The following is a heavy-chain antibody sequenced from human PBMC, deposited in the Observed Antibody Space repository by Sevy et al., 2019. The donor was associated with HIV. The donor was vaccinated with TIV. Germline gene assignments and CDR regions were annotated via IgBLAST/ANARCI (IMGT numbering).Heavy chain of an antibody. CDR1: GFTLSSYA. Sequence: GGSLRLSCTASGFTLSSYAMHWVRQAPGKGLEWVAVISYDGSNKYYADSVKGRFTISRDNSKNTLYLQMNSLRAEDTAVYYCASFWSGSFYWGQGTLVTVSS. D-gene: IGHD3-3*01. J-gene: IGHJ4*02. CDR3: ASFWSGSFY. CDR2: ISYDGSNK. V-gene: IGHV3-30-3*01.